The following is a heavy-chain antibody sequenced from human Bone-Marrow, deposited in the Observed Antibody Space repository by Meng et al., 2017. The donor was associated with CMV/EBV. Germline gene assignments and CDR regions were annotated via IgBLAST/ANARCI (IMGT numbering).Heavy chain of an antibody. D-gene: IGHD1/OR15-1a*01. V-gene: IGHV1-69*05. CDR2: IIPIFGTA. J-gene: IGHJ5*02. CDR3: ARVWSLEQNYWFDP. CDR1: GGTLSSYA. Sequence: SVNVSRKASGGTLSSYAISWVRQAPGQGLEWVGGIIPIFGTANYAQKFQGRVTITTDESTSTAYMGLSSLRSEDTAVYYCARVWSLEQNYWFDPWGQGTLVTVSS.